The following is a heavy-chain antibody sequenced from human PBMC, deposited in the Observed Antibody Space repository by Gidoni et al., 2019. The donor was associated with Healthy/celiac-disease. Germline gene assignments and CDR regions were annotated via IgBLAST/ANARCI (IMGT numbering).Heavy chain of an antibody. Sequence: QVQLVQSGAEVKKPGASVKVSCKASGYTFTSYDINCVRQATGQGLEWMGWMNPNSGNTGYAQKFQGRVTMTRNTSISTAYMELSSLRSEDTAVYYCAREEKDCSGGSCYRYYYYGMDVWGQGTTVTVSS. J-gene: IGHJ6*02. CDR1: GYTFTSYD. CDR3: AREEKDCSGGSCYRYYYYGMDV. D-gene: IGHD2-15*01. CDR2: MNPNSGNT. V-gene: IGHV1-8*01.